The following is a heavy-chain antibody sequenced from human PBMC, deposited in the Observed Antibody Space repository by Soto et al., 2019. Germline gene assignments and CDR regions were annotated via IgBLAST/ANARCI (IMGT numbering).Heavy chain of an antibody. D-gene: IGHD2-15*01. Sequence: QVQLQESGPGLVRPSETLSLTCTVSGGSINVGGNYWTWIRQHPGKGPEWIGNIYHSGNTHYNPSLKSRLTISLDTSKHQFSLRLNSVTAADTAVYYCAREFGGYKNYYYYALDVWGLGTAVTVSS. CDR3: AREFGGYKNYYYYALDV. CDR2: IYHSGNT. CDR1: GGSINVGGNY. V-gene: IGHV4-31*03. J-gene: IGHJ6*02.